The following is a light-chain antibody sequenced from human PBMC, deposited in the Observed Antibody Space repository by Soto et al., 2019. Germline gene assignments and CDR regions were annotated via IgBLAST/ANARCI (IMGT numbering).Light chain of an antibody. CDR1: QSLLNSANDKIH. CDR3: QQYFSAHLT. Sequence: DIVMTQSPASLAVSLGERATINCKSSQSLLNSANDKIHLAWYQQKPGQPPKLLIWRASTRDSGVPDRFSGCGSGTDFTLTINRLQAEDVATYYCQQYFSAHLTFGGGTKVEI. CDR2: RAS. V-gene: IGKV4-1*01. J-gene: IGKJ4*01.